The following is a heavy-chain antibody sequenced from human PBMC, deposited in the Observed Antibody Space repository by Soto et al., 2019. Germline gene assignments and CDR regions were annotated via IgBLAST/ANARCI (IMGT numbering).Heavy chain of an antibody. CDR2: IDPSSNDR. V-gene: IGHV3-21*01. CDR3: ARDFLTGDPREGFDY. Sequence: EVQLVESGGRLVKPGESLLISCAASGFTFGGYSLSWFRRAPGKGLEWVSSIDPSSNDRHYADSVEGRFTISRDNARSSLYLQMISLTVEDTAVYYCARDFLTGDPREGFDYWGQGTAVTVSS. CDR1: GFTFGGYS. D-gene: IGHD3-9*01. J-gene: IGHJ4*02.